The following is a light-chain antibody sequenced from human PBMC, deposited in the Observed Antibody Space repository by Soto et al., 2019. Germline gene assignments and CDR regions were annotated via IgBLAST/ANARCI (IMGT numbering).Light chain of an antibody. Sequence: QSALTQPPSASGTPGQRVTISCSGSNSNIGNNYVYWYHQLPGTAPQLLIYRNNQRPSGVPDRFSGSKSGTSASLAISGLRSEDEADYYCATWDDSLSGRVFGGGTKLTVL. CDR1: NSNIGNNY. V-gene: IGLV1-47*01. J-gene: IGLJ2*01. CDR2: RNN. CDR3: ATWDDSLSGRV.